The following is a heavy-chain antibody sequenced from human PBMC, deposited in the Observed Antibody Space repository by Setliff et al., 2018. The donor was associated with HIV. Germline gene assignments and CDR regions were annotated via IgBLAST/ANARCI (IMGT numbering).Heavy chain of an antibody. CDR2: IRSKAFGGTT. Sequence: PGGSLRLSCTASGFTFGDYLMGWVRQAPGKGLEWIGFIRSKAFGGTTEHAASVRGRFTISRDDSKSIAYLQMNSVQTEDTAVYYCTTDLGGSYHGWNYWGQGTLVTVSS. CDR3: TTDLGGSYHGWNY. CDR1: GFTFGDYL. V-gene: IGHV3-49*04. J-gene: IGHJ4*02. D-gene: IGHD1-26*01.